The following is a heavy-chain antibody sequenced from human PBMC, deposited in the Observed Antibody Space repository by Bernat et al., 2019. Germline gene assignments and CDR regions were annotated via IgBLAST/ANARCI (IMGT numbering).Heavy chain of an antibody. CDR1: GGPFSSYY. CDR2: IYYSGST. J-gene: IGHJ2*01. CDR3: ARDLGDCGDSYWYFDL. V-gene: IGHV4-59*01. D-gene: IGHD4-17*01. Sequence: QAQLQESGPVLVKPSETLSLTCTVSGGPFSSYYWSWIRQPPGKGLEWIGYIYYSGSTNYNPSLKSRVTISVDTSKNQFSLKLSSVTAADTAVYYCARDLGDCGDSYWYFDLWGRGTLVTVSS.